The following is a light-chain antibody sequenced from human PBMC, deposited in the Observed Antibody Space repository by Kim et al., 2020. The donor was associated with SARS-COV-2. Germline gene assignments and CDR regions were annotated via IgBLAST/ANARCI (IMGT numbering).Light chain of an antibody. CDR1: SSNFGSHS. CDR2: SND. Sequence: ELTQPPSASGTPGQWVTISCSGSSSNFGSHSVNWYQHLPGTAPKLAIHSNDQRPSGVPDRFAGSKSGTSASLTITGVQSGDEADYYCAAWDDSLKGPVFGAGTQLTVL. CDR3: AAWDDSLKGPV. J-gene: IGLJ2*01. V-gene: IGLV1-44*01.